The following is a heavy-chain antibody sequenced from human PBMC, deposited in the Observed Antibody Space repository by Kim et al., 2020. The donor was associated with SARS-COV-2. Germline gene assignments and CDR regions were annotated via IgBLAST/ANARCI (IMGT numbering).Heavy chain of an antibody. CDR2: INPGIGST. CDR1: AYTFTSHD. CDR3: ARVRDASNYPSYFDY. Sequence: ASVKVSCKASAYTFTSHDVHWVRQAPGQGLEWMGGINPGIGSTTYAQKFQGRVTMTRDTSTTTVYMELSSLRSEDTAVYYCARVRDASNYPSYFDYWGQG. V-gene: IGHV1-46*01. J-gene: IGHJ4*02. D-gene: IGHD2-2*01.